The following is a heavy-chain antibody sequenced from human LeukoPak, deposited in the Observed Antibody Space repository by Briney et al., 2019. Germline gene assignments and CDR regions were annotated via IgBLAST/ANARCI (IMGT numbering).Heavy chain of an antibody. CDR3: ARDGDVWGSYRTYFFDY. D-gene: IGHD3-16*02. CDR2: ISGSSSAI. CDR1: GFTFSSYS. V-gene: IGHV3-48*02. Sequence: GGSLRLSCAASGFTFSSYSMNWVRQAPGKGLEWVSYISGSSSAIYYADSVKGRFTISRDNAKNSLYVQMNSLRDEDTAVYYCARDGDVWGSYRTYFFDYWGQGTLVTVSS. J-gene: IGHJ4*02.